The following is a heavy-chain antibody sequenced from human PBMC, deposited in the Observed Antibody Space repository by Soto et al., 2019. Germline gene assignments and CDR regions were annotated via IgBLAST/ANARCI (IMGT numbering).Heavy chain of an antibody. CDR3: ARKYSSGWYHFDY. Sequence: SETLSLTCTVSGGSISSYYWSWIRQPPGKGLEWIGDIYYSGSTNYNPSLKSRVTISVDTSKNQFSLKLSSVTAADTAVYYCARKYSSGWYHFDYWGQGTLVTVSS. J-gene: IGHJ4*02. D-gene: IGHD6-19*01. CDR1: GGSISSYY. V-gene: IGHV4-59*12. CDR2: IYYSGST.